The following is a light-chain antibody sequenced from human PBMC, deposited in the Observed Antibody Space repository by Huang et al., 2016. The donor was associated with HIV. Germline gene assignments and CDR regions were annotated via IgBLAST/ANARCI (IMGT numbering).Light chain of an antibody. V-gene: IGKV3-11*01. CDR3: QQRSKWPPVYT. J-gene: IGKJ2*01. CDR1: KSVENS. CDR2: DAS. Sequence: EIVLTQSPATLSLSPGDRATLSCRASKSVENSLAWYQQKPGQPPRLLMYDASSRATGIPARFSGSGSGTDFTLTISSLEPDDFAVYYCQQRSKWPPVYTFGQGTKLEIK.